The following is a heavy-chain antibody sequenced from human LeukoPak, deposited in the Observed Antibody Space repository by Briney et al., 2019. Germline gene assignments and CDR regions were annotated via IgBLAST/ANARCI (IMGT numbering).Heavy chain of an antibody. Sequence: PSGTLSLTCAVSGGSISTNNWWSWVRQPPGKGLEWIGEIYHSGSSNYNPSLETPVTISVDKSKNQFSLRLSSVTAADTAVYYCARQVRKYSYALDYWGQGTLVTVSS. D-gene: IGHD5-18*01. CDR1: GGSISTNNW. CDR3: ARQVRKYSYALDY. V-gene: IGHV4-4*02. CDR2: IYHSGSS. J-gene: IGHJ4*02.